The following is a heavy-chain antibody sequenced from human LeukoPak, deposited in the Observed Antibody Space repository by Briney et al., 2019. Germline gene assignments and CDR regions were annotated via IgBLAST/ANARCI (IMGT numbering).Heavy chain of an antibody. D-gene: IGHD5-18*01. Sequence: ASVKVSCKASGYTFTSYYMHWVRQAPGQGLEWMGIINPSGSSTSYAQKFQGRVTMTRDMSTSTVYMELSSLRSEDTAVYYCARGTVGYSYGYYFDYWGQGTLVTVSS. CDR2: INPSGSST. CDR3: ARGTVGYSYGYYFDY. CDR1: GYTFTSYY. J-gene: IGHJ4*02. V-gene: IGHV1-46*01.